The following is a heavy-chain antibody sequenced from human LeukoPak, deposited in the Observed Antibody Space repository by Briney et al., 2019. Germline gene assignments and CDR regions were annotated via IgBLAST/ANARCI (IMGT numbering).Heavy chain of an antibody. CDR2: INQDGSEK. V-gene: IGHV3-7*03. Sequence: GGSLRLSCAASGFTFSSYWMGWVRQAPGKGLEWVANINQDGSEKYYVDSVKGRFTISRDNAKNSLYLQMNSLRAEDTAVYYCARDPDMVRGVNFDYWGQGTLVTVSS. D-gene: IGHD3-10*01. CDR1: GFTFSSYW. CDR3: ARDPDMVRGVNFDY. J-gene: IGHJ4*02.